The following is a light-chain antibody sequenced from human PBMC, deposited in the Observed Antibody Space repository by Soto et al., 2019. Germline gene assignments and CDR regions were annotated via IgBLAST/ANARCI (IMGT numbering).Light chain of an antibody. V-gene: IGLV2-23*02. CDR1: SSGVGTYDL. CDR3: CSYAGGHVV. Sequence: QSALTQPASVSGSPGQSITISCTGDSSGVGTYDLVSWYQQDPGKAPKLIIYEVSKRPSGVSNRFSGSKSGNTASLTISGLQAEDEADYYCCSYAGGHVVFGGGTKLTVL. J-gene: IGLJ2*01. CDR2: EVS.